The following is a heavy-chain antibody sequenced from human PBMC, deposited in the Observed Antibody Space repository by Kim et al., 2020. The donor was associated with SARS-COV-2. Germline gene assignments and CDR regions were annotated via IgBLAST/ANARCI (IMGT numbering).Heavy chain of an antibody. V-gene: IGHV3-33*01. D-gene: IGHD4-17*01. Sequence: ADTMEGRVTISRDNSKNTLYQQMNSLRAEDKGVYYCARDAYGDYVGGFDYWGQGTLVTVSS. J-gene: IGHJ4*02. CDR3: ARDAYGDYVGGFDY.